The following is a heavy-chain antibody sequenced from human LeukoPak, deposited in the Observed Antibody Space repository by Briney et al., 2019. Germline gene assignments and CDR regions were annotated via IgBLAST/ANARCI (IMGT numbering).Heavy chain of an antibody. Sequence: GGSLRLSCAASGFTVSSSYMSWVRQAPGKGLEWVSAISNTGGSTYYADSVKGRFTISRDKSKNTLSLQMNSLRAEDTAVYYCAQQVGYCSSGSCYFTYWGQGTLVTVSS. V-gene: IGHV3-23*01. J-gene: IGHJ1*01. D-gene: IGHD2-15*01. CDR1: GFTVSSSY. CDR3: AQQVGYCSSGSCYFTY. CDR2: ISNTGGST.